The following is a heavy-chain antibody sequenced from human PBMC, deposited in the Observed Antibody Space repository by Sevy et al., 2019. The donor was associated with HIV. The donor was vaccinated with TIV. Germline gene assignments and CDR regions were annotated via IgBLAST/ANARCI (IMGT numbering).Heavy chain of an antibody. CDR3: ARDRSGSYHVSDNWFDP. CDR1: GFTFSSYW. Sequence: GGSLRLSCAASGFTFSSYWMHWVRQVPGKGLLWVSRIKSDGSSTSYVDSVKGRFTISRDNAKNTLYLQMNSLRAEDTAVYYCARDRSGSYHVSDNWFDPWGQGTLVTVSS. CDR2: IKSDGSST. D-gene: IGHD1-26*01. V-gene: IGHV3-74*01. J-gene: IGHJ5*02.